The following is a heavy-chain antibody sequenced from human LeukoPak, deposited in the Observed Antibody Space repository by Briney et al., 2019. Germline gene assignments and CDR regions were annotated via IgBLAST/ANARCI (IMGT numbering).Heavy chain of an antibody. Sequence: TGGSLRLSCAASGFTFSSYGMHWVRQAPGKGLEWVAVISYDGSNKYYADSVKGRFTISRDNSKNTLYLQMNSLRAEDTAVYYCQAVADLHAFDIWGQGTMVTVSS. CDR3: QAVADLHAFDI. V-gene: IGHV3-30*03. D-gene: IGHD6-19*01. CDR2: ISYDGSNK. J-gene: IGHJ3*02. CDR1: GFTFSSYG.